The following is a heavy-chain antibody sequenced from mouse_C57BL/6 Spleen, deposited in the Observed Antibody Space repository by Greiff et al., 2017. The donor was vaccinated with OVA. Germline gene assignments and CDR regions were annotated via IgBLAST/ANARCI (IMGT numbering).Heavy chain of an antibody. CDR2: IDPSDSYT. CDR3: ARSGGERYAMDY. CDR1: GYTFTSYW. Sequence: QVQLQQPGAELVKPGASVKLSCKASGYTFTSYWMQWVKQRPGQGLEWIGEIDPSDSYTNYNQKFKGKATLTVDTSSSTAYMQLSSLTSEDSAVYYCARSGGERYAMDYWGQGTSVTVSS. D-gene: IGHD3-1*01. J-gene: IGHJ4*01. V-gene: IGHV1-50*01.